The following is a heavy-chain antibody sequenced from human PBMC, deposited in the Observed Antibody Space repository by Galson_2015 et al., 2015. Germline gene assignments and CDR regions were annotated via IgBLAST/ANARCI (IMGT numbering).Heavy chain of an antibody. D-gene: IGHD6-19*01. CDR1: GGSFNGYY. V-gene: IGHV4-34*12. CDR2: IIHSGGT. Sequence: ETLSLTCDVYGGSFNGYYWSWIRQVPGQGLEWIGEIIHSGGTNYNPSLKSRVSMSVDTSKSPFSLRLTSVTAADTGVYYCARPLYDSGWPHAFDFWGQGTVVTVSS. CDR3: ARPLYDSGWPHAFDF. J-gene: IGHJ3*01.